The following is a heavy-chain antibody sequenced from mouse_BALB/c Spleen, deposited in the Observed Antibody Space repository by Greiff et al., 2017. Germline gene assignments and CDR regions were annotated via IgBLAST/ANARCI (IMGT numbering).Heavy chain of an antibody. V-gene: IGHV1-82*01. D-gene: IGHD2-3*01. CDR2: IYPGDGDT. J-gene: IGHJ2*01. CDR3: ARSDDGYYDY. Sequence: VQLQQSGPELVKPGASVKISCKASGYAFSSSWMNWVKQRPGQGLEWIGRIYPGDGDTNYNGKFKGKATLTADKSSSTAYMQLSSLTSVDSAVYFCARSDDGYYDYWGQGTTLTVSS. CDR1: GYAFSSSW.